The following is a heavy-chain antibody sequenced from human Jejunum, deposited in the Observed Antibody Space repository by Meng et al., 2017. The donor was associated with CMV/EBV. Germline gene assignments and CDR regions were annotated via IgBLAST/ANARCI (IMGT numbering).Heavy chain of an antibody. Sequence: ASGFPFGSYAMSWVRQAPGKGLEWVSVIYGAASSIYYADSVKGRFTISRDDSKNTLYLQMNALRAEDTAVYYCAKLPRKAATYLDYWGQGTLVTVSS. D-gene: IGHD6-25*01. J-gene: IGHJ4*02. V-gene: IGHV3-23*03. CDR2: IYGAASSI. CDR3: AKLPRKAATYLDY. CDR1: GFPFGSYA.